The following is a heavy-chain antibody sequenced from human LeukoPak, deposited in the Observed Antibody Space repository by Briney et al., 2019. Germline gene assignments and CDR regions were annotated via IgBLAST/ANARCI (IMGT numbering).Heavy chain of an antibody. J-gene: IGHJ4*02. CDR2: ISGSGGGT. Sequence: PGGSLRLSCAASGFTFSSYAMSWVRQAPEKGLEGVATISGSGGGTYYADSVRGRFTISRDDSENTLCLQMNSLRAEDTAVYYCAKDHGRYRNKYFDYWGQGNLVTVCS. D-gene: IGHD1-26*01. CDR3: AKDHGRYRNKYFDY. CDR1: GFTFSSYA. V-gene: IGHV3-23*01.